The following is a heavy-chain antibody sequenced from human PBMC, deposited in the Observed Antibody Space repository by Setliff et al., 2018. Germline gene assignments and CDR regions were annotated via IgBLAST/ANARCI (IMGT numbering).Heavy chain of an antibody. CDR3: ARVVAHTHFYDRSDYYFDGLDI. J-gene: IGHJ3*02. CDR1: GYNLDDFG. V-gene: IGHV1-18*01. D-gene: IGHD3-22*01. Sequence: GASVKVSCKASGYNLDDFGINWLRQAPGQGLEWMGWIRPYIGRTIYAQKFQGRVTMTTDAPTSTAYMELTSLRHDDTAVYYCARVVAHTHFYDRSDYYFDGLDIWGQGAKVTVSS. CDR2: IRPYIGRT.